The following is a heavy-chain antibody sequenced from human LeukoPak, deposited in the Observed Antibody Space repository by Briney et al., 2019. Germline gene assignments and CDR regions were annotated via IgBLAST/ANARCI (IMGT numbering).Heavy chain of an antibody. D-gene: IGHD3-22*01. V-gene: IGHV3-21*01. CDR2: ISSSSSYI. Sequence: GGSLRLSCAASGFTFSSYSMNWVRQAPGKGLELVSSISSSSSYIYYADSVKGRFTISRDNAKNSLYLQMNSLRAEDTAVYYCARDPGYYYDSSGYYPDYWGQGTLVTVSS. CDR3: ARDPGYYYDSSGYYPDY. J-gene: IGHJ4*02. CDR1: GFTFSSYS.